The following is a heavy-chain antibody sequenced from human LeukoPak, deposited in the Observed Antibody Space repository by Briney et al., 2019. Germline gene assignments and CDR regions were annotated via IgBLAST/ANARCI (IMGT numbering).Heavy chain of an antibody. Sequence: SGPALVKPTRTLTLTCTFSGFSLSSSGMCVSWIRQPPGKALEWLARIDWDDDKYYSSSLKTRLTISKDTSKKQVVLTMTNMDPVDTATYYCARINYDSRYFDYWGQGTLVTVSS. CDR1: GFSLSSSGMC. CDR3: ARINYDSRYFDY. J-gene: IGHJ4*02. V-gene: IGHV2-70*11. D-gene: IGHD3-22*01. CDR2: IDWDDDK.